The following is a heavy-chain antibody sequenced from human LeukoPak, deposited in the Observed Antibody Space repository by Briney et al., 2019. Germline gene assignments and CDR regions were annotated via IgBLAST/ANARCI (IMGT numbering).Heavy chain of an antibody. J-gene: IGHJ4*02. CDR1: GFTFSSYA. V-gene: IGHV3-30-3*01. Sequence: PGGSLRLSCAASGFTFSSYAMHWVRQAPGKGLEWVAVISYDGSNKYYADSVEGRFTISRDNSKNTLYLQMNSLRAEDTAVYYCARDGTRGYSSSWFDYWGQGTLVTVSS. CDR3: ARDGTRGYSSSWFDY. D-gene: IGHD6-13*01. CDR2: ISYDGSNK.